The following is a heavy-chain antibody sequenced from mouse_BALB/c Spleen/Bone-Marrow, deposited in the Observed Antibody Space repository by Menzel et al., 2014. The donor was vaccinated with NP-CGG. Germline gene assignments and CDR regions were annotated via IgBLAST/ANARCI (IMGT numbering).Heavy chain of an antibody. D-gene: IGHD1-1*01. CDR1: GYTFTSYW. CDR2: IXXXXDYT. Sequence: QQXXAELAKPGASLKMSCKASGYTFTSYWMHWVKQRPXQGLEWXXXIXXXXDYTEYNQKFKDKATLTADKSSSTAFMQLXSLXSXDSAXXYCTRGAYGGSYGFAYWGQGTLVTVSA. CDR3: TRGAYGGSYGFAY. V-gene: IGHV1-7*01. J-gene: IGHJ3*01.